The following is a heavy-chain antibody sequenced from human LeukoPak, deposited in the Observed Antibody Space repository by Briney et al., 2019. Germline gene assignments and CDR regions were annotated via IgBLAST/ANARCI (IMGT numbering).Heavy chain of an antibody. J-gene: IGHJ6*02. V-gene: IGHV3-15*04. CDR1: GFTLSNAW. Sequence: SGGSLRLSCAASGFTLSNAWMSWVRQAPGKGLQWVGRIGTETDGGKTDYAAPGKGRFTVSRDDSKNTLYLQMNSLKTEHTAVYFCTSLPEDYYYGMDVWGQGTTVTVSS. CDR2: IGTETDGGKT. CDR3: TSLPEDYYYGMDV.